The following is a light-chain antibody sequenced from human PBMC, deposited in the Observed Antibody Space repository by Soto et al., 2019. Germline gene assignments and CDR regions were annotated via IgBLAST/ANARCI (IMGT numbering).Light chain of an antibody. Sequence: EIVLTQSPATLSLSPGERATLACRARQSISGYLAWFPHKPGQAHRLLIYDASNRATGIPARFSGSGSGTDFTLTISSLEAEDSELYSFQQRSSWPLNFGGGNKVQIK. V-gene: IGKV3-11*01. CDR1: QSISGY. CDR3: QQRSSWPLN. CDR2: DAS. J-gene: IGKJ4*01.